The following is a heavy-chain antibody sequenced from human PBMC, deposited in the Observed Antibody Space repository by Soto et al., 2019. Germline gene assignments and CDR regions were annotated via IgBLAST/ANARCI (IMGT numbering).Heavy chain of an antibody. Sequence: WASVKVSCKASGGTFSSYAISWVRQAPGQGLEWMGGIIPIFGTANYAQKFQGRVTITADESTSTAYMELSSLRSEDTAVYYCARGESVVVAARYYYYYYGMDVWGQGTTVTVSS. CDR3: ARGESVVVAARYYYYYYGMDV. V-gene: IGHV1-69*13. CDR1: GGTFSSYA. CDR2: IIPIFGTA. D-gene: IGHD2-15*01. J-gene: IGHJ6*02.